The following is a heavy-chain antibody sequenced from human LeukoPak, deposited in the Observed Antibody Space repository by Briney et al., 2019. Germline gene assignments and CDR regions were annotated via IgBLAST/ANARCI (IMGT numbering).Heavy chain of an antibody. CDR3: ATFGLVAALDL. Sequence: GGSLRLSCAASGFSFNAYWMAWVRQAPGTGLEWVANINPAGSETFHVDPVKGRFSISRDHTKNLVYLQMNSLRAEDTAVYYCATFGLVAALDLWGQGTLVTVSS. V-gene: IGHV3-7*01. J-gene: IGHJ4*02. CDR1: GFSFNAYW. D-gene: IGHD5-12*01. CDR2: INPAGSET.